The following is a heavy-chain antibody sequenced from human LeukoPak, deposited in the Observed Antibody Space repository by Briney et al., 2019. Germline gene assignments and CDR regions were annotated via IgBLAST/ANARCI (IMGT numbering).Heavy chain of an antibody. D-gene: IGHD3-9*01. CDR1: GFTFNTYD. CDR3: AKGTLTGYFIGN. J-gene: IGHJ4*02. CDR2: ISAGGHDT. V-gene: IGHV3-23*01. Sequence: PAGSLRLSCSASGFTFNTYDMTWVRQAPGKGLEWVSAISAGGHDTYYADSVKGRSTISRDNSKNTLYLNMNSLRADDTAIFYCAKGTLTGYFIGNWGQGAPVTVSS.